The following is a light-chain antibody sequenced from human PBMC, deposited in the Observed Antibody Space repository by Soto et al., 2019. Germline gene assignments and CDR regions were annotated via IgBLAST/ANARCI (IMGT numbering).Light chain of an antibody. V-gene: IGKV1-33*01. CDR3: QQYDDLPIT. CDR1: HDIDKF. J-gene: IGKJ5*01. CDR2: DAS. Sequence: DIQMTQSPSSLSAYVGDRVTITCQASHDIDKFLNWYQQKPGKAPKLLIDDASNLATGVPSRFSGSGFGTDFTFTISSLQPEDVATYYCQQYDDLPITFGQGTRLYIK.